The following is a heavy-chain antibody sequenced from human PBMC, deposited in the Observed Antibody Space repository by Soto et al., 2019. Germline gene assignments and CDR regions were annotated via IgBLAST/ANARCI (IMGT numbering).Heavy chain of an antibody. V-gene: IGHV3-30-3*01. Sequence: QVQLVESGGGVVQPGRSLRLSCAASGFTFSSYAMHWVRQAPGKGLEWVAVISYDGSNKYYADSVKGRFTISRDNSKKTRYLQMSSLRAEDTAGYSGARVLGGNSFAPDYWGQGTLVTVSS. CDR3: ARVLGGNSFAPDY. D-gene: IGHD2-21*02. CDR2: ISYDGSNK. J-gene: IGHJ4*02. CDR1: GFTFSSYA.